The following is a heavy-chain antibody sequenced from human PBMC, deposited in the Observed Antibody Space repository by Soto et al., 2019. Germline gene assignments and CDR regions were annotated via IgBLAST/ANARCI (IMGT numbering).Heavy chain of an antibody. CDR3: TPQRGGATNVDY. Sequence: GSLRLSCAASGFTFSNAWMTWVRQAPGKGLEWVGRIKTKADGGTTDYAAPVKGRFTISRDDSRNMLYLRMNTLTIEDTAVYYCTPQRGGATNVDYWGQGTLVTVSS. D-gene: IGHD3-16*01. CDR2: IKTKADGGTT. V-gene: IGHV3-15*05. J-gene: IGHJ4*02. CDR1: GFTFSNAW.